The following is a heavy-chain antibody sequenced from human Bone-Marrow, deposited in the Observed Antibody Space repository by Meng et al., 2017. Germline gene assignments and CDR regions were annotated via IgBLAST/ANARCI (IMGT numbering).Heavy chain of an antibody. CDR3: ARDRGPGYYDSSGYYFSALYYYYGMDV. Sequence: GESLKISCAASGFTFYYYWMTWVRQAPGKGLEWVANIKHDGSDKYYVDSVKGRFTISRDNAKNSLYLQMNSLRAEDTAVYYCARDRGPGYYDSSGYYFSALYYYYGMDVWGQGTTVTVSS. CDR1: GFTFYYYW. V-gene: IGHV3-7*01. J-gene: IGHJ6*02. CDR2: IKHDGSDK. D-gene: IGHD3-22*01.